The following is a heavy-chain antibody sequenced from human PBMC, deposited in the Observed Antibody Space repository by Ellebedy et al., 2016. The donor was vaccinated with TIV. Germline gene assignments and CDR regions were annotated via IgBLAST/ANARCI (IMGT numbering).Heavy chain of an antibody. V-gene: IGHV3-74*01. D-gene: IGHD3-3*01. J-gene: IGHJ4*02. Sequence: GGSLRLSCAASGFTFTTYWMHWARQAPGKGPVWISRIDSDGNAFYADSVQGRFTISRDNSMDTLYLQMNSLGVGDTAVYYCSTVEWYRSDYWGQGTLVTVSS. CDR2: IDSDGNA. CDR3: STVEWYRSDY. CDR1: GFTFTTYW.